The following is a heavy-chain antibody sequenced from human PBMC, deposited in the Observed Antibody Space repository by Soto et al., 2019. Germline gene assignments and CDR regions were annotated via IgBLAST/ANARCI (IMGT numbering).Heavy chain of an antibody. CDR2: INAGNGNT. J-gene: IGHJ5*01. Sequence: QVQLVQSGAEVKKPGASVKVSCKASGYTFTNYAIHWLRQAPGQRLEWMGWINAGNGNTKYSQKFQGRLTISRATSATPAYMERNRLRSEETAVYVCARGELVISYSGGQGTLVPVSS. V-gene: IGHV1-3*01. D-gene: IGHD3-9*01. CDR3: ARGELVISYS. CDR1: GYTFTNYA.